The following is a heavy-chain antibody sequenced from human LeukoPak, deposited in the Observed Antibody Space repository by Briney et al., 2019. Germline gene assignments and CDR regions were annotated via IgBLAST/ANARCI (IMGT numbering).Heavy chain of an antibody. Sequence: PSETLSLTCTVSGGSISSYYWSWIRQPPGKGLEWIGYIYYSGSTNYNPSLKSRVTISVDTSKNQFSLKLSSVTAADTAVYYCAGTLRTGEPRWYFDLWGRGTLVTVSS. J-gene: IGHJ2*01. D-gene: IGHD1-14*01. CDR2: IYYSGST. CDR3: AGTLRTGEPRWYFDL. V-gene: IGHV4-59*01. CDR1: GGSISSYY.